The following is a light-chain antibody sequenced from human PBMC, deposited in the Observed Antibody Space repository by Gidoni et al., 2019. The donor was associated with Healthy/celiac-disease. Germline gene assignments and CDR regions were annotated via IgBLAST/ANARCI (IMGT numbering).Light chain of an antibody. J-gene: IGKJ1*01. CDR1: QSVLYSSNNKNY. Sequence: DIVMPQSPDSLAVSLGERATINCKSSQSVLYSSNNKNYLAWYQQKPGQPPKLLIYGASSRESGVPDRFSGSGSGTDFTLTISSLQAEDVAVYYCQQYYSTLTWTFGQGTKVEIK. CDR2: GAS. CDR3: QQYYSTLTWT. V-gene: IGKV4-1*01.